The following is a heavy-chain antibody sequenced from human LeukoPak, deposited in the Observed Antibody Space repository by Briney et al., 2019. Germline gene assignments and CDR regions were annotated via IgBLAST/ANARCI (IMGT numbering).Heavy chain of an antibody. J-gene: IGHJ4*02. CDR1: GGSFSGYY. CDR3: ARVVGTAMVPFDY. Sequence: SETLSLTCAVYGGSFSGYYWSWIRQPPGKGLEWIGEINHSGSTNYNPSLNSRVTISVDTSKNQFSLKLSSVTAADTAVYYCARVVGTAMVPFDYWGQGTLVTVSS. CDR2: INHSGST. D-gene: IGHD5-18*01. V-gene: IGHV4-34*01.